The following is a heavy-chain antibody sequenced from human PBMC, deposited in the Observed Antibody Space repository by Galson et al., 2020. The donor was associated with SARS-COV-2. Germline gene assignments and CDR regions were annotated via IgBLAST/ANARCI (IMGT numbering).Heavy chain of an antibody. J-gene: IGHJ6*03. CDR1: GYSIVSSGHY. V-gene: IGHV4-39*07. CDR3: ARVVGGDYYMDV. CDR2: IYYTGNT. D-gene: IGHD3-16*01. Sequence: SETLSLTCSVSGYSIVSSGHYWGWIRQPPGKGLEWIANIYYTGNTYYNPSLRSRATTSADTSKNQFSLTLKSVTAADTAVYFCARVVGGDYYMDVWGKGTTVTVSS.